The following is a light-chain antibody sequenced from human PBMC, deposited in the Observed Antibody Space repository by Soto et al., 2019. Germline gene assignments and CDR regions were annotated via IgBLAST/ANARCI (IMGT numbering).Light chain of an antibody. Sequence: DGQMTQSPPSLSAFVGDRVTITCRASQGIAPYLAWFQQKPGKVPKLLIYATSTLQSGVPSRFSGSGSGTDFTLTINSLQPEDVGTYYCQKYNSAPLTFGGGTKVDIK. V-gene: IGKV1-27*01. CDR2: ATS. J-gene: IGKJ4*01. CDR3: QKYNSAPLT. CDR1: QGIAPY.